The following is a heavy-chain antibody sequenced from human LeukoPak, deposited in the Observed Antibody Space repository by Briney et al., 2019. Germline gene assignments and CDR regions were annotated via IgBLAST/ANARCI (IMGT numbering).Heavy chain of an antibody. D-gene: IGHD6-13*01. CDR3: ARVGAYITRWYHYSIDV. CDR2: ISGYNGIT. J-gene: IGHJ6*02. Sequence: ASVKVSCKASGFTFSTYGFIWVRQAPGQGVERMGWISGYNGITNYAQRTQDRVSMTTDTSTSTVYMELRSLRSDDTAVYYCARVGAYITRWYHYSIDVWGQGTTVIVSS. V-gene: IGHV1-18*01. CDR1: GFTFSTYG.